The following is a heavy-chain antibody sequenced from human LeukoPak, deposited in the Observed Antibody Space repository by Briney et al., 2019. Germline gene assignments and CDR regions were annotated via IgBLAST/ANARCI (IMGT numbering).Heavy chain of an antibody. J-gene: IGHJ4*02. CDR2: IYSGGST. CDR1: GFTVSSNF. V-gene: IGHV3-53*01. CDR3: ARAVTLAGPFDC. Sequence: GGSLRLSCAAFGFTVSSNFMSWVRQAPGKGLEWVSVIYSGGSTYYADSVKGRFTISRDNSKNTLYLQMTSLRAEDTAVYYCARAVTLAGPFDCWGQGTLVTVSS. D-gene: IGHD5-18*01.